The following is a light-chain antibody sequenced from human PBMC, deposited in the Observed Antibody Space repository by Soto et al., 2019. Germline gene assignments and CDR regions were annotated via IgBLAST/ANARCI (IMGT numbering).Light chain of an antibody. Sequence: EIVMTQSPATLSVSPWERATLSCKASLSVSRNLAWYQQKPGQAPRLLIFDASTRATGIPARFSGSWYGTEFNLTITSLQSEDLAVYYCQQYNAWPRTFGQGTKVDI. J-gene: IGKJ1*01. CDR3: QQYNAWPRT. CDR1: LSVSRN. V-gene: IGKV3-15*01. CDR2: DAS.